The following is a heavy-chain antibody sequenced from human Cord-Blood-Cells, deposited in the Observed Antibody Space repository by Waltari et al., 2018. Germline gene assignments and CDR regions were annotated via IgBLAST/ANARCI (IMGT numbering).Heavy chain of an antibody. Sequence: QVQLVESGGGVVKRGRSRSVSCAASGFTCSSYGSHCVRQAPGKGLVWVAVIWYDGSNKYYADAVKGRFTIPRDNSKNTLYLQMNSLRAEDTAVYYCASPWRWGQGTLVTVSS. CDR3: ASPWR. CDR2: IWYDGSNK. V-gene: IGHV3-33*01. J-gene: IGHJ4*02. CDR1: GFTCSSYG.